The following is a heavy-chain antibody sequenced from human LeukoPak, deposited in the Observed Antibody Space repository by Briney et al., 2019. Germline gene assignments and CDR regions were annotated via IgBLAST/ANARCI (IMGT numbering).Heavy chain of an antibody. CDR3: ARDRAHTAMVNYYFDY. CDR2: INPNSGGT. CDR1: GYTFTGHY. D-gene: IGHD5-18*01. Sequence: ASVKVSCKASGYTFTGHYMHWVRQAPGQGLEWMGWINPNSGGTNYAQKFQGRVTMTRDTSISTAYMELSRLRSDDTAVYYCARDRAHTAMVNYYFDYWGQGTLVTVSS. J-gene: IGHJ4*02. V-gene: IGHV1-2*02.